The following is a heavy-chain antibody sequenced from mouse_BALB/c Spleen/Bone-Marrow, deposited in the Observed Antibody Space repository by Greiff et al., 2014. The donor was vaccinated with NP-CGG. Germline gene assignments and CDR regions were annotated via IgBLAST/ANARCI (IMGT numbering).Heavy chain of an antibody. D-gene: IGHD3-1*01. Sequence: VQLQQSGPELVKPGASVKMSCKASGYTFTDYVISWVKQRTGQGLEWIGEIYPGSGSTYYNEKFKGKATLTADKSSNTAYMQLNSLTSEDSAVYFCARGLGLPFYAMDYWGQGTSVTVSS. V-gene: IGHV1-77*01. CDR1: GYTFTDYV. J-gene: IGHJ4*01. CDR2: IYPGSGST. CDR3: ARGLGLPFYAMDY.